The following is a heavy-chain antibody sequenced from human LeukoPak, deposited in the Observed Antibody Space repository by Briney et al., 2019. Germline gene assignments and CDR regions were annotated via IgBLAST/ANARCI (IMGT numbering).Heavy chain of an antibody. Sequence: GGSLRLSCAASGFTFSSYWMSWVRQAPGKGLEWVSYISSSGSTIYYADSVKGRFTISRDNAKNSLYLQMNGLRAEDTAVYYCAREFYGRGYYYGMDVWGQGTTVTVSS. V-gene: IGHV3-48*04. CDR1: GFTFSSYW. D-gene: IGHD1-14*01. CDR2: ISSSGSTI. J-gene: IGHJ6*02. CDR3: AREFYGRGYYYGMDV.